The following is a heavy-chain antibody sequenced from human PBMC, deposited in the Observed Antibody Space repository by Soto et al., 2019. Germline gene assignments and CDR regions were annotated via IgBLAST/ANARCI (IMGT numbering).Heavy chain of an antibody. D-gene: IGHD3-16*02. J-gene: IGHJ4*01. CDR2: ISYDGNHE. Sequence: QVQLVESGGGVVQPGRSLRLSCAASGFTFTNSALHWVRQAPGKGLDWVAVISYDGNHEYYADSVKGRFTISRDNLKNTLYLQMNILRREDTAVYYCARDQWITFGGIIVLSVDYWGHGTLVTVSS. V-gene: IGHV3-30*04. CDR3: ARDQWITFGGIIVLSVDY. CDR1: GFTFTNSA.